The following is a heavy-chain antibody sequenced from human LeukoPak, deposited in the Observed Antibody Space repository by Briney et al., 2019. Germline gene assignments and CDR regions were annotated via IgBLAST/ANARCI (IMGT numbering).Heavy chain of an antibody. J-gene: IGHJ5*02. CDR1: GFTFTNYW. D-gene: IGHD3-3*01. CDR2: IDQDGNQK. V-gene: IGHV3-7*01. Sequence: GGSLRLSCAASGFTFTNYWMSWVRQAPGKGLEWVANIDQDGNQKNYVDSVKGRFTISRDNAKNSLFLQLNSLRAEDTAVYYCARGGAPIFGVATATDGSFDPWGQGTLVTVSS. CDR3: ARGGAPIFGVATATDGSFDP.